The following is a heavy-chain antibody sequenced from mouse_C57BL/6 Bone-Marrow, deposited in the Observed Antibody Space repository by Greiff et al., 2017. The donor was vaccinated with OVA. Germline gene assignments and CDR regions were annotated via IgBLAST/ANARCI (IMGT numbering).Heavy chain of an antibody. V-gene: IGHV1-55*01. J-gene: IGHJ1*03. CDR3: ARRVLRPYWYFDV. CDR2: IYPGSGST. D-gene: IGHD1-2*01. Sequence: QVQLQQPGAELVKPGASVKMSCKASGYTFTSYWINWVKQRPGQGLEWIGDIYPGSGSTNYNEKFKSKATLTADKSSNTAYMQLSSLTSEDSAVYFCARRVLRPYWYFDVWGTGTTVTVSS. CDR1: GYTFTSYW.